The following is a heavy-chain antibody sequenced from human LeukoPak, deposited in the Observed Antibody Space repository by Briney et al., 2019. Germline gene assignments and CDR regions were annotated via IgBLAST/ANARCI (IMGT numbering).Heavy chain of an antibody. CDR3: ARDLGYSSSWYRKYGMDV. J-gene: IGHJ6*02. D-gene: IGHD6-13*01. V-gene: IGHV3-23*01. Sequence: PGGSLRLSCAASGFTFSSYAMSWVRQAPGKGLEWVSAISGSGGSTYYADSVKGRFTISRDNAKNSLYLQMNSLRAEDTAVYYCARDLGYSSSWYRKYGMDVWGQGTTVTVSS. CDR1: GFTFSSYA. CDR2: ISGSGGST.